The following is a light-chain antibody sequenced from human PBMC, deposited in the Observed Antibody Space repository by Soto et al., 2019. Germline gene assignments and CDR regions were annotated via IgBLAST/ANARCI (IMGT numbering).Light chain of an antibody. Sequence: EIVMTRSPATLSVSPGERATLSCRASQSVSSNLAWYQQKPGQAPGLLIYGASTRATGIPARFSGSGSGTEFTLTISSLQSEDFAVYYCQQYNNWWTFGQGTKVEIK. V-gene: IGKV3-15*01. CDR3: QQYNNWWT. CDR2: GAS. CDR1: QSVSSN. J-gene: IGKJ1*01.